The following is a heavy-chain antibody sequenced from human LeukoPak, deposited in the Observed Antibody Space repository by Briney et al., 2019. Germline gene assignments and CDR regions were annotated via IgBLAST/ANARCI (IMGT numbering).Heavy chain of an antibody. CDR3: ANIGYSSGWYYFDY. CDR2: IWYDGSNK. J-gene: IGHJ4*02. Sequence: GGSLRLSCAASGFTFSRHSMHWVRQAPGKGLEWVAVIWYDGSNKYYADSVKGRFTISRDNSKNTLYLQMNSLRAEDTAVYYCANIGYSSGWYYFDYWGQGTLVTVSS. V-gene: IGHV3-30*07. D-gene: IGHD6-19*01. CDR1: GFTFSRHS.